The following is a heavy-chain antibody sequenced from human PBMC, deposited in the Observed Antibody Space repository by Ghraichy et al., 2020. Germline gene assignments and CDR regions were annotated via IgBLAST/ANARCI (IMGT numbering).Heavy chain of an antibody. D-gene: IGHD2-21*02. CDR1: GFTFSSYA. CDR3: VKGMVVTAFHFDY. Sequence: GSLRLSCSASGFTFSSYAMHWVRQAPGKGLEYVSSVTSNGGATYYADSVKGRFTITRDNSKNTLYLQMSSLRADDSAVYYCVKGMVVTAFHFDYWGQGTLVTVSS. CDR2: VTSNGGAT. J-gene: IGHJ4*02. V-gene: IGHV3-64D*06.